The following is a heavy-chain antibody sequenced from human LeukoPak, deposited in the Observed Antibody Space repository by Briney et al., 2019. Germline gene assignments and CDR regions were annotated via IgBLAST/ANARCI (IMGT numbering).Heavy chain of an antibody. Sequence: GGSLRLSCAASGFTFSSYAMNWVRQAPGKGLEWVANIKEDGSEKYYVDSVKGRFTISRDNAKNSLYLQMDSLRAEDTAVYYCARDSQHLNFDHWGQGTLVTVSS. CDR2: IKEDGSEK. CDR3: ARDSQHLNFDH. D-gene: IGHD3-3*02. J-gene: IGHJ4*02. V-gene: IGHV3-7*04. CDR1: GFTFSSYA.